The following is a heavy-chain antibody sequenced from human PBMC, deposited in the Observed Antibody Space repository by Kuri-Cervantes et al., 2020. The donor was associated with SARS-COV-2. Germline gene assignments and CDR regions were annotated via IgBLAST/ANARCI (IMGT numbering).Heavy chain of an antibody. Sequence: GESLKISCAASGFTFSSYAMSWVRQAPGKGLEWVSVIYSGGSSTYYADSVKGRFTISRDNSKNTLYLQMNSLRAEDMAVYYCVRHKAAAGIVAPDWGQGTLVTVSS. CDR1: GFTFSSYA. CDR2: IYSGGSST. V-gene: IGHV3-23*03. CDR3: VRHKAAAGIVAPD. J-gene: IGHJ4*02. D-gene: IGHD6-13*01.